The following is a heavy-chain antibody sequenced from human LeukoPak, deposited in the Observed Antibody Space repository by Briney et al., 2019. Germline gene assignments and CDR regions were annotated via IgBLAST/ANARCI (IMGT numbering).Heavy chain of an antibody. J-gene: IGHJ3*01. D-gene: IGHD1-26*01. Sequence: GGSLRLSCAASGFSFRTFWMSWIRQAPGKEPEWVADINQDGSEEYYLQSVRGRFTVSRDNAQNAVFLQMTNLRADDTAVYYCARWKMELQRNAFDFWGQGTVVTVSS. CDR3: ARWKMELQRNAFDF. V-gene: IGHV3-7*01. CDR2: INQDGSEE. CDR1: GFSFRTFW.